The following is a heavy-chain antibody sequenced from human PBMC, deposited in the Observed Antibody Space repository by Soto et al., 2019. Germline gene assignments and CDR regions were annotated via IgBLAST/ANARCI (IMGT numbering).Heavy chain of an antibody. CDR2: MNPGSGDT. D-gene: IGHD3-16*01. V-gene: IGHV1-2*02. CDR3: ARMETFGSLNWFDP. J-gene: IGHJ5*02. CDR1: GHSFTAYY. Sequence: ASVKVSCKASGHSFTAYYMHWVRQAPGQGLEWMGWMNPGSGDTGYAQKFQGRVTMTRDISIATAYMELSSLRSDDTAIYYCARMETFGSLNWFDPWGQGTLVTVSS.